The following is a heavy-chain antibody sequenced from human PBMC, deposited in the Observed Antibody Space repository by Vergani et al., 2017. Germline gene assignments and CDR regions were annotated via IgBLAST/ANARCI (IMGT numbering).Heavy chain of an antibody. CDR3: ASSNWNHVRPIYAFDI. V-gene: IGHV1-8*01. CDR1: GYTFSSYD. CDR2: MNLNSGNT. J-gene: IGHJ3*02. D-gene: IGHD1-14*01. Sequence: QVQLVQSGAEVKKPGASVKVSCQASGYTFSSYDINWVRQATGQGLEWMGWMNLNSGNTGYAQKFQGRVTMTRNTSISTAYMELSRLRSDDTAVYYCASSNWNHVRPIYAFDIWGQGTMVTVSS.